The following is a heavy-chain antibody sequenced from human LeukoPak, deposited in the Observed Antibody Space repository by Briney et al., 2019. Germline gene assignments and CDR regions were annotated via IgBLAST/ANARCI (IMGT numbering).Heavy chain of an antibody. V-gene: IGHV4-59*01. J-gene: IGHJ4*02. Sequence: PSETLSLTCTVSGGSITNYYWNWVRQPPGKGLEWIGNIFYSGSTRHTPSLKSRVTISVDTSKNQVSLKLTSVSAADTAVYYCARYDSSGFYQYYIDYWGQGTLVTVSS. CDR3: ARYDSSGFYQYYIDY. D-gene: IGHD3-22*01. CDR2: IFYSGST. CDR1: GGSITNYY.